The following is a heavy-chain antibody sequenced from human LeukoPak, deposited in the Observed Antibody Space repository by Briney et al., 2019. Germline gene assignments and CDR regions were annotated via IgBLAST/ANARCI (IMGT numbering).Heavy chain of an antibody. CDR2: ISGSGGST. Sequence: GGSLRLSCAASGFTFSSYAMSWVRQAPGKGLEWVSAISGSGGSTYYADAVKGRFTISRDNSKNTLYLQMNSLRAEDTAVYYCAKDTTPLPGAIDYWGQGTLVTVSS. D-gene: IGHD2-2*01. CDR3: AKDTTPLPGAIDY. V-gene: IGHV3-23*01. CDR1: GFTFSSYA. J-gene: IGHJ4*02.